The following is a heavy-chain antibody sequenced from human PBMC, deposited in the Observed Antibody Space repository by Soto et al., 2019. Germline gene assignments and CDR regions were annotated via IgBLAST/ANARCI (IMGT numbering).Heavy chain of an antibody. J-gene: IGHJ4*02. CDR2: ISVSGHSP. Sequence: PGGSLRLSCAASGFSFSSYAMSWVRQAPGEGLEWVSTISVSGHSPSYADSVKGRFTISRDNAKNTVHLQMSSLRVEDTAVYYCAKDWYHTIDSWGQGIPVTVSS. V-gene: IGHV3-23*01. CDR1: GFSFSSYA. D-gene: IGHD1-20*01. CDR3: AKDWYHTIDS.